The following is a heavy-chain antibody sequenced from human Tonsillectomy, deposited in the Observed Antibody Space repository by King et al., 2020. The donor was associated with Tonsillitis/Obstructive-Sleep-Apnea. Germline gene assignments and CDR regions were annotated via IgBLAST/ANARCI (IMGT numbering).Heavy chain of an antibody. Sequence: VQLVESGGGLVQPGGSLKLSGAASGFTFSGSAMHWVRRASGKGLEGVCRIRTKPNNYAPVYVACVTGRFIISRDDSKNMAYLQIDSLKADDSAIYYCTRPGRHNAFDVWCQGTTVTVSS. CDR2: IRTKPNNYAP. CDR3: TRPGRHNAFDV. CDR1: GFTFSGSA. V-gene: IGHV3-73*02. J-gene: IGHJ3*01.